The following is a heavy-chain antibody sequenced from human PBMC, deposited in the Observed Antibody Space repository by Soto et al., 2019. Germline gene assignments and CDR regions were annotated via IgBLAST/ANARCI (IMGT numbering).Heavy chain of an antibody. D-gene: IGHD3-3*01. CDR1: GGSFSSDQ. Sequence: PSETLSLTCAVYGGSFSSDQWSWIRQFPGKGLEWIGETDHSGSTNYNPSLKSRVTISVDTSKKQVSLKRSAVTAADTAVYYCARGTVDVNDVFGSGYRYDYDGMDVWGQGTTVT. CDR2: TDHSGST. CDR3: ARGTVDVNDVFGSGYRYDYDGMDV. V-gene: IGHV4-34*01. J-gene: IGHJ6*02.